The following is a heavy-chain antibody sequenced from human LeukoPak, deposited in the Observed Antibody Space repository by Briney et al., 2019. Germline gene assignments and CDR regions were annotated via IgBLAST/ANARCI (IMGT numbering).Heavy chain of an antibody. CDR2: IYHSGST. V-gene: IGHV4-30-2*01. D-gene: IGHD5-18*01. Sequence: SETLSLTCAVSGGSISSGGYSWSWLRQPPGKGLEWIGYIYHSGSTYYNPSLKSRVTISVDRSKNQFSLKLSSVTAADTAVYYCARAGDTAMVTGSFDYWGQGTLVTVSS. J-gene: IGHJ4*02. CDR1: GGSISSGGYS. CDR3: ARAGDTAMVTGSFDY.